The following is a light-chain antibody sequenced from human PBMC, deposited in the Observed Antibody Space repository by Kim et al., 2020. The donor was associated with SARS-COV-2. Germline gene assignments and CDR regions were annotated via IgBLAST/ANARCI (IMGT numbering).Light chain of an antibody. CDR2: EVN. CDR3: SSQTITATWV. V-gene: IGLV2-18*02. J-gene: IGLJ3*02. CDR1: TSDVGSYNR. Sequence: GQSVAISCTGTTSDVGSYNRVSWYQQSPGTAPKLVIYEVNNRPSGVPDRFSGSKSGNTASLTISGLQAEDEADYYCSSQTITATWVFGGGTKLTVL.